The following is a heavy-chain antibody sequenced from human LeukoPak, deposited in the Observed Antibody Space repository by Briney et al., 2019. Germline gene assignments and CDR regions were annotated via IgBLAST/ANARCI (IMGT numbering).Heavy chain of an antibody. V-gene: IGHV3-30*18. J-gene: IGHJ4*02. D-gene: IGHD4-17*01. Sequence: SGGSLRLSCAASGFSFISYGMHWVRQAPGKGLERVGVISDDGRNKKYADSVKGRFTISRDNSKDTLYLQMNSLRDEDTAVYYCAKRPSDYGDYVTYFDYWGQGTLVTVSS. CDR1: GFSFISYG. CDR3: AKRPSDYGDYVTYFDY. CDR2: ISDDGRNK.